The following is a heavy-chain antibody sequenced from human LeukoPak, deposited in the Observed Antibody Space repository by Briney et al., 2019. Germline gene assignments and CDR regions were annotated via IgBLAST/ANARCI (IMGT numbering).Heavy chain of an antibody. CDR1: GYTFTGYY. CDR2: INPNSGGT. D-gene: IGHD2-15*01. Sequence: ASVKVSCKASGYTFTGYYIHWVRQAPGQGLEWMGRINPNSGGTNYAQNFQGRVTMTRDTSINTAYMELGRLRSDDTAVYYCAASIMVVAAMDAFHIWGQGTRVTVSS. J-gene: IGHJ3*02. V-gene: IGHV1-2*06. CDR3: AASIMVVAAMDAFHI.